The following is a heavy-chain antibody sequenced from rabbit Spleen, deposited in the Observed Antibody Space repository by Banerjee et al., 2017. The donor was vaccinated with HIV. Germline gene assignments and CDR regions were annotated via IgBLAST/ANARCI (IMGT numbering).Heavy chain of an antibody. CDR1: GFSFSSSYY. J-gene: IGHJ4*01. Sequence: QEQLVESGGDLVKPGTSLTLTCTASGFSFSSSYYMCWVRQAPGKGLECIACIYGGSSASTYYANWAKGRFTISKTSSTTVTLQMTSLTVADTATYFCARGSATMTMMITGYYLNFWGPGTLVTVS. D-gene: IGHD2-1*01. CDR2: IYGGSSAST. V-gene: IGHV1S45*01. CDR3: ARGSATMTMMITGYYLNF.